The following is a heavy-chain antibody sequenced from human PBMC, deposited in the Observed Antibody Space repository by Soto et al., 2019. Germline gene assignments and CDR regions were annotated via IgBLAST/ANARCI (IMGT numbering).Heavy chain of an antibody. V-gene: IGHV3-66*01. D-gene: IGHD2-2*01. CDR2: IYSGGST. J-gene: IGHJ4*02. Sequence: GGSLRLSCAASGFTVSSNYMSWVRQAPGKGLEWVSVIYSGGSTYYADSVKGRFTISRDNSKNTLYLQMNSLRAEDTAVYYCAREKRYCSSTSCYAMYYFDYWGQGTLVTVPS. CDR1: GFTVSSNY. CDR3: AREKRYCSSTSCYAMYYFDY.